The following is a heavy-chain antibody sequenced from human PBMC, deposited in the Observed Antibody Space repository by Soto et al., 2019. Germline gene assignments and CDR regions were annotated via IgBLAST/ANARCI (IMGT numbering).Heavy chain of an antibody. CDR1: GYTFTSYD. CDR2: INPSGGST. J-gene: IGHJ1*01. D-gene: IGHD6-19*01. V-gene: IGHV1-46*01. CDR3: ARKEGLYSSASH. Sequence: ASVKVSCKASGYTFTSYDMHWVRQAPGQGLEWMGIINPSGGSTSYAQKLQGRVTMTRDTSTSTAYMELRSLRSDDTAVYYCARKEGLYSSASHRCQRTLVTVSS.